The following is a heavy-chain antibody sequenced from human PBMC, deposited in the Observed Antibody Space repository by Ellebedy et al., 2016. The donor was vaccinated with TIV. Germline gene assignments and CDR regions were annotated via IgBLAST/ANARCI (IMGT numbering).Heavy chain of an antibody. CDR3: ARVNVVGALDY. V-gene: IGHV3-7*01. CDR1: GFTFSNYW. D-gene: IGHD1-26*01. J-gene: IGHJ4*02. Sequence: GESLKISYAASGFTFSNYWMSWVRQAPGKGLEWVTNIKQDGSAKYYVDSVKGRFIISRDSAKNSMYLQMNSLRAEDTAVYYCARVNVVGALDYWGQGTLVTVSS. CDR2: IKQDGSAK.